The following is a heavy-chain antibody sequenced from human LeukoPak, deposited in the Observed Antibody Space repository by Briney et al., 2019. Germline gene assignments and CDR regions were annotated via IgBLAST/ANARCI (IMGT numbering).Heavy chain of an antibody. CDR1: GYSISSAYY. CDR2: IYHSGST. CDR3: ASTTVTQAY. D-gene: IGHD4-17*01. J-gene: IGHJ4*02. V-gene: IGHV4-38-2*02. Sequence: SETLSLTCTVSGYSISSAYYWGWIRQPPGRGLEWIGNIYHSGSTNYNPSLKSRVTISVDKSKNQFSLKLSSVTAADTAVYYCASTTVTQAYWGQGTLVTVSS.